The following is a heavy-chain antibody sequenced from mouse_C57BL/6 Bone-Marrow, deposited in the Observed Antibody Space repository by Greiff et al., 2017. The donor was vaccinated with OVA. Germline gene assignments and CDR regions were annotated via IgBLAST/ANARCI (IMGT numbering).Heavy chain of an antibody. CDR2: INSDGGST. CDR1: EYEFPSHD. J-gene: IGHJ4*01. CDR3: ARGATVVPPYYAMDY. Sequence: EVKVVESGGGLVQPGESLKLSCESNEYEFPSHDMSWVRKTPEKRLELVAAINSDGGSTYYPDTMERRFIISRDNTKKTLYLQMSSLRSEDTALYYCARGATVVPPYYAMDYWGQGTSVTVSS. V-gene: IGHV5-2*01. D-gene: IGHD1-1*01.